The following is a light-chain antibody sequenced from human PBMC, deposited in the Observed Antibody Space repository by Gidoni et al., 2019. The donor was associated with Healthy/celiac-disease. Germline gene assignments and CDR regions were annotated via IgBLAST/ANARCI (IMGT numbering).Light chain of an antibody. CDR3: QQYGSSPGWT. Sequence: IVLTHSPGTLSLSPGERATLSCRASQSVSSSYLAWYQQKPGQAPRLLIYGASSRATGIPDRFSGSGSGTDFTLTISRLEPEDFAVYYCQQYGSSPGWTFGQXTKVEIK. V-gene: IGKV3-20*01. CDR2: GAS. J-gene: IGKJ1*01. CDR1: QSVSSSY.